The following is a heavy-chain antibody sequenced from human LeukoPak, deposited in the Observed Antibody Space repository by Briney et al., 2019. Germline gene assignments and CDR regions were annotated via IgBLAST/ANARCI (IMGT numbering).Heavy chain of an antibody. CDR1: GGSFSGYY. D-gene: IGHD1-26*01. CDR3: ARRGSYGSPPKT. CDR2: INHSGGT. Sequence: KSSETLSLTCAVYGGSFSGYYWSWIRQPPGKGPEWIGEINHSGGTNYNPSLKSRVTISLDTSKNQFSLNLSSVTAADTAVYYCARRGSYGSPPKTWGQGTLVTVSS. J-gene: IGHJ4*02. V-gene: IGHV4-34*01.